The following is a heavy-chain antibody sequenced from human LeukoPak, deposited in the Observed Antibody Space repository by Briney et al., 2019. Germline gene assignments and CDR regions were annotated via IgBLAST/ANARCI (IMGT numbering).Heavy chain of an antibody. D-gene: IGHD3-22*01. Sequence: SETLSLTCTVSGGSISSYYWSWIRQPPGKGLEWIGYIYYSGSTNYNPSLKSRVTISLDTSKNQFSLKVSSVTAADTAVYYCARHSSGYLSYFDYWGQGTLVPVSS. J-gene: IGHJ4*02. CDR1: GGSISSYY. CDR2: IYYSGST. CDR3: ARHSSGYLSYFDY. V-gene: IGHV4-59*08.